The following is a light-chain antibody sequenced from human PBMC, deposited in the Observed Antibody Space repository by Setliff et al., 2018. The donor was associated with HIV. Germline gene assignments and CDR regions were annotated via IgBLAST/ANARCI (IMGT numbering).Light chain of an antibody. CDR1: NIGSKS. CDR2: YDS. CDR3: QVWDSSSDHPYV. J-gene: IGLJ1*01. V-gene: IGLV3-21*04. Sequence: ELTQPPSVSVAPGKTARITCGRNNIGSKSVHWYQQKPGQAPVLVISYDSDRPSGIPERFSGSNSGNTATLTISRVEAGDEADYYCQVWDSSSDHPYVFGTGTKGTVL.